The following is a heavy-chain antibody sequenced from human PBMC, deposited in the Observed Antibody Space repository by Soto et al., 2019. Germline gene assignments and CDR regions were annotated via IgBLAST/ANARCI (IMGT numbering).Heavy chain of an antibody. V-gene: IGHV3-30*03. D-gene: IGHD2-8*02. CDR3: TGEVESGY. J-gene: IGHJ4*02. CDR2: ISRDGGTK. CDR1: GFTVSSYG. Sequence: QVQLVESGGGVVQPGRSLRLSCAASGFTVSSYGMHWVLQAPGKGLEWVAVISRDGGTKYYADSVKGRFTISRDNSRNTLFLEMNSLRGDDMAVYYCTGEVESGYWGQGTLVTVSS.